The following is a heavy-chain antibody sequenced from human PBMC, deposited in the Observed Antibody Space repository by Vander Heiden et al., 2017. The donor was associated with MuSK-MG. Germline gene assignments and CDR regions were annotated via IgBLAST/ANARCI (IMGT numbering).Heavy chain of an antibody. J-gene: IGHJ6*02. CDR3: ARGGHQLLNYYYGMDV. CDR1: GFTFSSYD. D-gene: IGHD2-2*01. CDR2: IGTAGDT. V-gene: IGHV3-13*01. Sequence: EVQLVESGGGLVQPGGSLRLSCAASGFTFSSYDMHWVRQATGKGLEWVSAIGTAGDTYYPGSVKGRFTISRENAKNSWYLKMNSLRAGDTAVYYCARGGHQLLNYYYGMDVWGQGTTVTVSS.